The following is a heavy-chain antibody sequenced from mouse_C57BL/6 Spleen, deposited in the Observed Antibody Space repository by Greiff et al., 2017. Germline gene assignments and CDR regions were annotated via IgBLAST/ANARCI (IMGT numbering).Heavy chain of an antibody. J-gene: IGHJ4*01. CDR1: GFTFSSYG. Sequence: EVQVVESGGDLVKPGGSLKLSCAASGFTFSSYGMSWVRQTPDKRLEWVATISSGGSYTYYPDSVKGRFTISRDNAKNTLYLQMSSLKSEDTAMYYCAKELRGAMDYWGQGTSVTVSS. V-gene: IGHV5-6*01. CDR3: AKELRGAMDY. CDR2: ISSGGSYT. D-gene: IGHD4-1*01.